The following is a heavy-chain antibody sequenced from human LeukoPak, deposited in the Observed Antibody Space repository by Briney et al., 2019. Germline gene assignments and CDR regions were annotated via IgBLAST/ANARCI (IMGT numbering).Heavy chain of an antibody. D-gene: IGHD3-22*01. CDR1: GFTFSSYW. J-gene: IGHJ5*02. CDR2: IKQDGSEK. Sequence: PGGSLRLSCAASGFTFSSYWMSWVRQAPGKGLEWVANIKQDGSEKYYVDSVKGRFTISRDNAKNSLYLQMNSLRAEDTAVYYCASTKYHYDSSGYRAPAFDPWGQGTLVTVSS. CDR3: ASTKYHYDSSGYRAPAFDP. V-gene: IGHV3-7*03.